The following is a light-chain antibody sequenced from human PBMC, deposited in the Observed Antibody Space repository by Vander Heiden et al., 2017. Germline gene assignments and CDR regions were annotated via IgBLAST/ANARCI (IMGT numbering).Light chain of an antibody. Sequence: DMQMTQSPPSLSASIGHSVTITCQAGQSISNHLNWYQQKPGKVPKLLICTASTLQSGVPTRFSGSGAGTEFTLTSNSLQPEDFATYYWQQTYNTPWTFGQGTKVEIK. J-gene: IGKJ1*01. CDR2: TAS. V-gene: IGKV1-39*01. CDR3: QQTYNTPWT. CDR1: QSISNH.